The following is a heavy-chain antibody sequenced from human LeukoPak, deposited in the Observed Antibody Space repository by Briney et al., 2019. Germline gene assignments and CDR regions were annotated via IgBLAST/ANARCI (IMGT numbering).Heavy chain of an antibody. CDR1: GGPFRGFF. CDR2: VSHSGSS. J-gene: IGHJ5*02. V-gene: IGHV4-34*01. CDR3: ARRIFYGGRNQYIWLDL. Sequence: PSETLSLTCAVYGGPFRGFFWSWIRRAPGKGLEWIGEVSHSGSSNYNPSLKSRINISLDTSKSQFSLRLTSVTAADTAVYYCARRIFYGGRNQYIWLDLWGQGTLVTVSS. D-gene: IGHD4-23*01.